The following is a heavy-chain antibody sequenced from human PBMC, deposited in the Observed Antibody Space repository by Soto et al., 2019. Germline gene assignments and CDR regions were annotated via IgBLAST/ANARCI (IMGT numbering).Heavy chain of an antibody. CDR1: GGSIREITYY. V-gene: IGHV4-39*01. D-gene: IGHD3-22*01. CDR3: ARQASGYYYGWFDP. Sequence: SEALSLTCTVSGGSIREITYYWAWIRQSPGKGLEWIGTIFYSGGTFYTPSLKSRVTMSVDTSNNQFSLKLSSVTAADTAVYYCARQASGYYYGWFDPWGQGTLVTVS. CDR2: IFYSGGT. J-gene: IGHJ5*02.